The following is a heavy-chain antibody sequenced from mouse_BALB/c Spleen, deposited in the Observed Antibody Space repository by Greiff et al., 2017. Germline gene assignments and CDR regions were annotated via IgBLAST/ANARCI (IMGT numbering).Heavy chain of an antibody. D-gene: IGHD2-2*01. CDR3: ARDNGYDPYYAMDY. CDR2: IRNKANGYTT. CDR1: GFTFTDYY. V-gene: IGHV7-3*02. Sequence: EVNLVESGGGLVQPGGSLRLSCATSGFTFTDYYMSWVRQPPGKALEWLGFIRNKANGYTTEYSASVKGRFTISRDNSQSILYLQMNTLRAEDSATYYCARDNGYDPYYAMDYWGQGTSVTVSS. J-gene: IGHJ4*01.